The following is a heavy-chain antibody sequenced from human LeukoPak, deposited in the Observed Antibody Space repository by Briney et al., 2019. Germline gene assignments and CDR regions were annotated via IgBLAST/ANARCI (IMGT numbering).Heavy chain of an antibody. J-gene: IGHJ4*02. CDR2: IRYDGSNK. V-gene: IGHV3-30*02. CDR1: GFTFSSYG. Sequence: GGSLRLSCAASGFTFSSYGMHWVRQVPGKGLEWVAFIRYDGSNKYYADSVKGRFTISRDNSKNTLFLQMDSLKNEDTAMYYCARARRTGYAFGPQADWGQGTLVTVSS. D-gene: IGHD1-1*01. CDR3: ARARRTGYAFGPQAD.